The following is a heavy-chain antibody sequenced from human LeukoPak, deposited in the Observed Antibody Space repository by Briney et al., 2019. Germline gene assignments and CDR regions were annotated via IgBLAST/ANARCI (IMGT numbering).Heavy chain of an antibody. V-gene: IGHV3-49*04. CDR2: IRSKASGGTT. J-gene: IGHJ4*02. CDR3: TGTTVTTVDYFDY. D-gene: IGHD4-17*01. Sequence: QPGGSLRLSCTASGFTFGDYAMSWVRQAPGKGLEWVGFIRSKASGGTTEYAASVKGRFTISRDDSKSIAYLQMNSLKTEDTAVYYCTGTTVTTVDYFDYWGQGTLVTVSS. CDR1: GFTFGDYA.